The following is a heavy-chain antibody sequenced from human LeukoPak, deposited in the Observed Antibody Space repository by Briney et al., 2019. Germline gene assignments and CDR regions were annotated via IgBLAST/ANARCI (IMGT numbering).Heavy chain of an antibody. CDR3: ARGHGDYSGVYYGMDV. J-gene: IGHJ6*02. D-gene: IGHD4-17*01. CDR1: GGTFSSYA. V-gene: IGHV1-69*13. CDR2: IIPIFGTA. Sequence: GASVTVSCKASGGTFSSYAISWVRQAPGQGLEWMGGIIPIFGTANYAQKFQGRVTITADESTSTAYMELSSLRSEDTAVYYCARGHGDYSGVYYGMDVWDQGTTVTVSS.